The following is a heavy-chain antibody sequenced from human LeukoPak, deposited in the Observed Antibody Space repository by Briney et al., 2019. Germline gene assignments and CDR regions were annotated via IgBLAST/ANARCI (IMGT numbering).Heavy chain of an antibody. CDR3: SKSDYTRYMDV. V-gene: IGHV4-31*03. J-gene: IGHJ6*03. CDR2: IYYSGST. Sequence: SETLSLTCTISGDSVSSGTSFWSWIRQHPGKGLEWIGYIYYSGSTYYNPSFRSRVTIPLDASKNQFSLELNSVTAADTAIYYCSKSDYTRYMDVWGKGTTVTVSS. CDR1: GDSVSSGTSF. D-gene: IGHD4-11*01.